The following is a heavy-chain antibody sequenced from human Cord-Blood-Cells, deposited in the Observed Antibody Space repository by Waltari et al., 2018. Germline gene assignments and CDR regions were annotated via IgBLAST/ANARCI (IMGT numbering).Heavy chain of an antibody. CDR3: AREVLAARLAFDI. CDR1: GYTFTGYY. CDR2: INPNSGVT. Sequence: QVQLVQSGAEVKKPGASVKVSCKASGYTFTGYYMHWVRQAPGHGLEWMGEINPNSGVTKYAQKFHGRVTITRNTSVSTAYMGLSRRRSDETAVYYCAREVLAARLAFDIWGQGTMVTVSS. D-gene: IGHD6-6*01. V-gene: IGHV1-2*02. J-gene: IGHJ3*02.